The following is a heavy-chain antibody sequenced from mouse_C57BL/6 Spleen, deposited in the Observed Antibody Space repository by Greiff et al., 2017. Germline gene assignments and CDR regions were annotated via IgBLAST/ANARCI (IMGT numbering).Heavy chain of an antibody. V-gene: IGHV5-4*01. J-gene: IGHJ1*03. D-gene: IGHD4-1*01. CDR3: ARTGTGTGYFDV. CDR1: GFTFSSYA. Sequence: EVQVVESGGGLVKPGGSLKLSCAASGFTFSSYALSWVRQTPEKRLEWVATLSDGGSYTYYPDNVKGRFTISRDNAKNNLYLQMSHLKSEDTAMYYCARTGTGTGYFDVWGTGTTVTVSS. CDR2: LSDGGSYT.